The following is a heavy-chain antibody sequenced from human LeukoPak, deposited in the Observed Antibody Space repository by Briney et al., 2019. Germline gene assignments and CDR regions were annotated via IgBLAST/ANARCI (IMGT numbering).Heavy chain of an antibody. CDR3: ARDDYGGNSHDAFDI. J-gene: IGHJ3*02. CDR2: INPSSGST. V-gene: IGHV1-46*01. Sequence: ASVKVSCKASGYTFTSYYIHWVRQAPGQGLEWMGIINPSSGSTSYAQKFQGRVTMTRDTSTSTVYMELSSLGSEDTAVYYCARDDYGGNSHDAFDIWGQGTMVTASS. CDR1: GYTFTSYY. D-gene: IGHD4-23*01.